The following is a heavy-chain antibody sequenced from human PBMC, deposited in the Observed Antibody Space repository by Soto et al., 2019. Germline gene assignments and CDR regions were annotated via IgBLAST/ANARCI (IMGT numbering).Heavy chain of an antibody. CDR3: ARDHNFGFILYAMDV. Sequence: QVQLVQSGAEVKKPGASVRVSCKASGYTFTSYSIHWVRQAPGQGLEWMGIINPSSGRTSYAQNFQGRVTMTSDTSTSIVYMEMSSLKSEDTAVYYCARDHNFGFILYAMDVWGQGTTVTVSS. CDR2: INPSSGRT. D-gene: IGHD2-15*01. CDR1: GYTFTSYS. V-gene: IGHV1-46*01. J-gene: IGHJ6*02.